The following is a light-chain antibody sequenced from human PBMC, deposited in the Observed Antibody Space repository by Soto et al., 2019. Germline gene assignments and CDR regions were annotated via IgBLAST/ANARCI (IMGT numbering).Light chain of an antibody. CDR2: GAS. CDR3: QQYNKWPPWT. CDR1: QSVRTP. V-gene: IGKV3-15*01. Sequence: VLTQSPATLSLSPGERATLSCRASQSVRTPLAWYQHKPGQAPRLLSYGASTRANGIPARFSGSGSGTEFTLTISSLQSEDFAVYSCQQYNKWPPWTFGQGTKVDIK. J-gene: IGKJ1*01.